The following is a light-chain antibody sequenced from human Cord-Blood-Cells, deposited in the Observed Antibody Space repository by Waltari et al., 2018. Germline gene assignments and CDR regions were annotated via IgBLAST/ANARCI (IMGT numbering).Light chain of an antibody. V-gene: IGKV1-5*01. CDR2: DAS. Sequence: DIKMTQSPSTLSASEGDRVTITCRASQSISSWLAWYQQKPGKAPKLLIYDASSFESGVPSRFSGSGSGTEFTLTISSLQPDDFATYYCQQYNSYSTFGQGTKVEIK. J-gene: IGKJ1*01. CDR3: QQYNSYST. CDR1: QSISSW.